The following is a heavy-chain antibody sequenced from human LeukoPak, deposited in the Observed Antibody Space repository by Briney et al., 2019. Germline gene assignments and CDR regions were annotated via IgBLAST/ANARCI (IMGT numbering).Heavy chain of an antibody. J-gene: IGHJ6*02. D-gene: IGHD1-26*01. CDR2: LSSRGTT. Sequence: GGSLSLSCAASGFLVSNNYMSWARQAPGKGLEWVAILSSRGTTNYADSVKGRFSISRDNSQNTLYLQMNSLRAEDTAVYYCATRGRSGYYYGMDVWGQGTTITVSS. CDR3: ATRGRSGYYYGMDV. V-gene: IGHV3-66*01. CDR1: GFLVSNNY.